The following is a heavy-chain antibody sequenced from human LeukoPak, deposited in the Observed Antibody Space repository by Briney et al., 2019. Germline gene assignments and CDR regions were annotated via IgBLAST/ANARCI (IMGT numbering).Heavy chain of an antibody. V-gene: IGHV3-48*04. CDR1: GFTFSSYS. CDR2: ISSRSRTT. Sequence: GGSLRLSCAASGFTFSSYSINWVRQAPGKGLEWVSYISSRSRTTYYAHSVKGRFTISRDNAKNSLYLQMNSLRAEDTAVYYCAGDQRGEYSYGYGPYYFDYWGQGTLVTVSS. J-gene: IGHJ4*02. CDR3: AGDQRGEYSYGYGPYYFDY. D-gene: IGHD5-18*01.